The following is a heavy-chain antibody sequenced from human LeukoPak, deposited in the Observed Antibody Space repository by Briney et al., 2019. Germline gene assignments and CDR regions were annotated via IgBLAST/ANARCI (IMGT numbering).Heavy chain of an antibody. V-gene: IGHV3-23*01. J-gene: IGHJ4*02. CDR1: GFTFSSYA. Sequence: GGSLRLSCAASGFTFSSYAMSWVCQAPGKGLEWVSAISGGADKTFYAESVKGRFTISRDNSKDTLFLQMNSLKAEDTAVYYCAKALPDGGSCDYWGQGTLVAVSS. CDR3: AKALPDGGSCDY. D-gene: IGHD2-15*01. CDR2: ISGGADKT.